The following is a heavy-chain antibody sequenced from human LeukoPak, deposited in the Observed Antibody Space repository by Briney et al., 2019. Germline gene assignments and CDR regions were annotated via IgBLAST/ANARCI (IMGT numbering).Heavy chain of an antibody. J-gene: IGHJ3*02. Sequence: GGSLRLSCAASGFTFSYYWMHWVRQAPGKGLVWVARIKPDGTSTTYADSVKGRFTISRDNAKNTLYLQMNSLRAEDTAVYYCAKEESEWYSSGWYPRGFDAFDIWGQGTMVTVSS. CDR2: IKPDGTST. CDR1: GFTFSYYW. V-gene: IGHV3-74*03. D-gene: IGHD6-19*01. CDR3: AKEESEWYSSGWYPRGFDAFDI.